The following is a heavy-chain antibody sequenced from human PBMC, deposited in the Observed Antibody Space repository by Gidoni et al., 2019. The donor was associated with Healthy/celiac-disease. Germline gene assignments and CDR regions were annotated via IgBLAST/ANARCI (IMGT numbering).Heavy chain of an antibody. J-gene: IGHJ4*02. CDR2: INPSGGST. D-gene: IGHD3-22*01. CDR1: GYTFTSYY. CDR3: ARGYDPGTYYYDSSGYEHRYYFDY. V-gene: IGHV1-46*03. Sequence: QVQLVQSGAEVKKPGASVKVSCKASGYTFTSYYMHWVRQAPGQGLEWMGIINPSGGSTSYAQKFQGRVTMTRDTSTSTVYMELSSLRSEDTAVYYCARGYDPGTYYYDSSGYEHRYYFDYWGQGTLVTVSS.